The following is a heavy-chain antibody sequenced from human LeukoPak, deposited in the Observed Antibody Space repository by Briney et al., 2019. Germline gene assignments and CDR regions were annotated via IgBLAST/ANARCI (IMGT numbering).Heavy chain of an antibody. CDR3: AKEIYGDSTGGRFQH. V-gene: IGHV3-23*01. J-gene: IGHJ1*01. D-gene: IGHD4-17*01. Sequence: GGSLRLSCAASGFTFSSYAMSWVRQTPGKGLEWVSVISGSGGSSYYADSVKGRFTISRDNPRNTLYLQMNSLRAEDTAVYYCAKEIYGDSTGGRFQHWGQGTLVTVSS. CDR1: GFTFSSYA. CDR2: ISGSGGSS.